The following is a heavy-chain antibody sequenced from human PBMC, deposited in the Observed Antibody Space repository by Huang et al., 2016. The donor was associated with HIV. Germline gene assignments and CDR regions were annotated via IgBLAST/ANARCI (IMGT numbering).Heavy chain of an antibody. CDR3: ARQRTTYYYDSSGYRGEFDY. D-gene: IGHD3-22*01. Sequence: QVQLVQSGAEIQKPGASVKVSCKASGYPFTGYYMHWVRQAPGQGLEWVGWINPNSGGTNYAQKFQGRVTMTSDTSISTAHMELSSLRSDDTAVYYCARQRTTYYYDSSGYRGEFDYWGQGTLASVSS. CDR1: GYPFTGYY. J-gene: IGHJ4*02. V-gene: IGHV1-2*02. CDR2: INPNSGGT.